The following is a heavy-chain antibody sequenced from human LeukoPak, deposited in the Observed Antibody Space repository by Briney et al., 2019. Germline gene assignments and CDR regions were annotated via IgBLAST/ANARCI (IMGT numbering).Heavy chain of an antibody. Sequence: PGGSLRLSCAASGFTFSSYGMHWVRQAPAKGLEWVAVIWYDGSNKYYADSVKGRFTISRDNSKNTLYLQMNSLRAEDTAVYYCAKGFYGGNQYYFDYWGQGTLVTVSS. CDR2: IWYDGSNK. CDR3: AKGFYGGNQYYFDY. CDR1: GFTFSSYG. J-gene: IGHJ4*02. D-gene: IGHD4-23*01. V-gene: IGHV3-33*06.